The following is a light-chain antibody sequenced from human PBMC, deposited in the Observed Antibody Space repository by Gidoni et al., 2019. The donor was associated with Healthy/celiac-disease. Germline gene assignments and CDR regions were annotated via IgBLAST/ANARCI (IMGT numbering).Light chain of an antibody. CDR1: SSDVGSYNL. CDR3: CSYAGSSTWV. CDR2: EGS. Sequence: QSALTQPASVSGSPGQSITISCTGTSSDVGSYNLVSWYQQHPGKAPKLMIYEGSKRPSGVSNRFSGSKSGNTVSLTISGRQAEDEADYYCCSYAGSSTWVFGGGTKLTVL. V-gene: IGLV2-23*01. J-gene: IGLJ3*02.